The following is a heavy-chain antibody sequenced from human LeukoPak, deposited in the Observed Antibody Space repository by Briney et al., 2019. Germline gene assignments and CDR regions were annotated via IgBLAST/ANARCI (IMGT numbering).Heavy chain of an antibody. CDR1: GYTFTGYY. Sequence: GASEKVSCKASGYTFTGYYMHWVRQAPGQGLEWMGWINPNSGGTNYAQKFQGRVTMTRDTSISTAYMELSRLRSDDTAVYYCAREGSHYYYYMDVWGKGTTVTVSS. D-gene: IGHD2-15*01. CDR2: INPNSGGT. CDR3: AREGSHYYYYMDV. V-gene: IGHV1-2*02. J-gene: IGHJ6*03.